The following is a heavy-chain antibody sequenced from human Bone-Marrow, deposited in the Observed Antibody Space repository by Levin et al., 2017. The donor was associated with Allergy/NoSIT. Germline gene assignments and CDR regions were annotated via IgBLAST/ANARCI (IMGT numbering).Heavy chain of an antibody. J-gene: IGHJ4*02. V-gene: IGHV3-30*04. CDR1: GFTSSSYA. CDR3: ARDYDWLFDY. Sequence: GGSLRLSCAASGFTSSSYATHWVRQAPGKGLEWVAVISYDGSNKYYADSVKGRFTISRDNSKNTLYLQMNSLRAEDTAVYDCARDYDWLFDYWGQGTLVTVSS. D-gene: IGHD3-9*01. CDR2: ISYDGSNK.